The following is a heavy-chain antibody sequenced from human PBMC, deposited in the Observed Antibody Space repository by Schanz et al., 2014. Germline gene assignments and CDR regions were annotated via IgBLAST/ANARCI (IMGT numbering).Heavy chain of an antibody. D-gene: IGHD2-2*03. CDR2: ISGFGIGS. Sequence: EVQLVESGGGLIQPGGPLTLSCSASGFTFRNYALAWFRKPQGKGLGGTSGISGFGIGSYYADSVKGRFSISRDNSKNTLYLQMDSLRAEDTAVYYCAKSGYCRSTSCYQYNYYGLDVWGQGTTVTVSS. V-gene: IGHV3-23*04. CDR1: GFTFRNYA. J-gene: IGHJ6*02. CDR3: AKSGYCRSTSCYQYNYYGLDV.